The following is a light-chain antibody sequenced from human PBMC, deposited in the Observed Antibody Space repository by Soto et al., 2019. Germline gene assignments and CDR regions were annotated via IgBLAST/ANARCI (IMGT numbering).Light chain of an antibody. CDR3: SSYAGSNNHYV. CDR2: EVS. V-gene: IGLV2-8*01. CDR1: SSDVGAYNY. Sequence: SVLPQPPSASVSPGQSVTISCTGTSSDVGAYNYVSWYQQLPGKAPKLIIYEVSKRPSGVPDRFSGSKSGNTASLTVSGLQAEDEADYHCSSYAGSNNHYVFGTGTKVTVL. J-gene: IGLJ1*01.